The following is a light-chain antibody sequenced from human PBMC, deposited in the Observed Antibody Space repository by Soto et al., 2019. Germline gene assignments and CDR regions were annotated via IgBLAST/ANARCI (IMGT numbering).Light chain of an antibody. J-gene: IGKJ2*01. CDR3: QLYGDSPHT. V-gene: IGKV3-20*01. CDR2: GAS. CDR1: QSVTSSY. Sequence: EIVLTQSPGTLSLSPGERATLSCRASQSVTSSYLAWYQQKPGQAPRLLIFGASSRATGIPDRFSGSGSGTDFTLTISRLEPDDFAVYYCQLYGDSPHTFGQGTKLEIK.